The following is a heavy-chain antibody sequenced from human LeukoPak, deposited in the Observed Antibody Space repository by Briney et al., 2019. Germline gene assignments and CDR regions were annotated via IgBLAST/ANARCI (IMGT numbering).Heavy chain of an antibody. Sequence: GGSLRLSCADSGFTSSNYDMKWVRQAPGKGLEWVSGVSYNGAEKYYVDSVKGRFIISRDTSKNTLYLQMNSLRAEDTAVYYCAKRVRDGYNSPIDYWGQGTLVTVSS. CDR1: GFTSSNYD. J-gene: IGHJ4*02. CDR2: VSYNGAEK. D-gene: IGHD5-24*01. CDR3: AKRVRDGYNSPIDY. V-gene: IGHV3-23*01.